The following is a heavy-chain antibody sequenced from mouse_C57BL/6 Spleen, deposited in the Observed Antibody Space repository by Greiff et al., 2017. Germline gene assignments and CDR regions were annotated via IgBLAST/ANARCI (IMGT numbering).Heavy chain of an antibody. CDR2: IDPENGDT. CDR3: TTAGMGFDY. J-gene: IGHJ2*01. V-gene: IGHV14-4*01. D-gene: IGHD2-3*01. Sequence: EVQLQQSGAELVRPGASVKLSCTASGFNIKDDYMHWVKQRPEQGLEWVGWIDPENGDTEYASKLPGKATITADTYSHTAYLLLSSLTSEYTAVYYSTTAGMGFDYWGQGTTLTVSS. CDR1: GFNIKDDY.